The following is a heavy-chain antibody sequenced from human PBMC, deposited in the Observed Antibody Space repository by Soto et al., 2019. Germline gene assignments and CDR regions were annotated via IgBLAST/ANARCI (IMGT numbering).Heavy chain of an antibody. CDR3: VRAGSYRFDY. J-gene: IGHJ4*02. CDR1: GLTLSSYW. CDR2: ISPDGRTI. Sequence: EVQLVESGGGLVQPGGSLRLSCAASGLTLSSYWVHWVRQAPGKGLMWVSRISPDGRTINYADSVKGRLTISRDNANNLVHLQMNSLRVEDTAVYYCVRAGSYRFDYWGQGTLVTVSS. V-gene: IGHV3-74*01. D-gene: IGHD3-10*01.